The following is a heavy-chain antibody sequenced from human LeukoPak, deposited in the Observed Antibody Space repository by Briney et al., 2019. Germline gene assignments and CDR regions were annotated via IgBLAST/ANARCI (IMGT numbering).Heavy chain of an antibody. CDR2: ISGDGGST. J-gene: IGHJ4*02. V-gene: IGHV3-43*02. Sequence: GGSLRLSCAASGFTFDDYAMHWGLQAPRKGLEWVFRISGDGGSTYYADSVKGRFTISRDNSKNSLYLQMNSLSTEDTALYYCAKDQPPYSSGWYFDYWGQGTLVIVSS. CDR3: AKDQPPYSSGWYFDY. CDR1: GFTFDDYA. D-gene: IGHD6-19*01.